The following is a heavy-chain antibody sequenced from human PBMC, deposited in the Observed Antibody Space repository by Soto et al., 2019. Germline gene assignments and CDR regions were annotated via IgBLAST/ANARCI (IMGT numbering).Heavy chain of an antibody. CDR2: ISHDGSET. Sequence: PGGSLRLSCVASGFTFSTYAMQWVRQTPGKGLDWVALISHDGSETDYADSVQGRFTISRDNPKNTLFLQMNSLRAEDTALYYCARPAVAFYYYGMDVWGQGTTVTVSS. D-gene: IGHD6-19*01. CDR1: GFTFSTYA. V-gene: IGHV3-30-3*01. CDR3: ARPAVAFYYYGMDV. J-gene: IGHJ6*02.